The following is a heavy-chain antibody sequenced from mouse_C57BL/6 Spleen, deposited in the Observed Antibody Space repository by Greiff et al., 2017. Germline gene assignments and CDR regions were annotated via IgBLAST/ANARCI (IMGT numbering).Heavy chain of an antibody. CDR2: IYPGDGDT. CDR3: ARRITTGYFDV. V-gene: IGHV1-80*01. CDR1: GYAFSSYW. Sequence: VQLQESGAELVKPGASVKISCKASGYAFSSYWMNWVKQRPGKGLEWIGQIYPGDGDTNYNGKFKGKATLTADKSSSTAYMQLSSLTSEDSAVYFCARRITTGYFDVWGTGTTVTVSS. J-gene: IGHJ1*03. D-gene: IGHD1-1*01.